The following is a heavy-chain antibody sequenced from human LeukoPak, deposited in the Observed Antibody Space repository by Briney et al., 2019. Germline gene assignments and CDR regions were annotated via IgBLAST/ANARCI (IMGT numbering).Heavy chain of an antibody. CDR1: GYSLTELS. D-gene: IGHD3-22*01. J-gene: IGHJ4*02. CDR3: ATWAGAVIVDKNGGVY. Sequence: ASVKVSCKVSGYSLTELSMHWVRQTPGKGLEWMGGFDPEAGETIYAQKFQGRVAMTEDTSTDTAYMELGSLRSEDTAVFYCATWAGAVIVDKNGGVYWGQGTLVTVSS. V-gene: IGHV1-24*01. CDR2: FDPEAGET.